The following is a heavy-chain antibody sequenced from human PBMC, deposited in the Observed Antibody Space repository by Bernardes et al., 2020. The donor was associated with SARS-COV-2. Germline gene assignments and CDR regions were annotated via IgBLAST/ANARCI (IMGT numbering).Heavy chain of an antibody. CDR3: ARKTGHDYGMDV. CDR2: VNSYGSNT. D-gene: IGHD3-10*01. CDR1: GFSVSSYW. Sequence: ESLRLSCAASGFSVSSYWMHWVRKAPGKGLVWVSRVNSYGSNTIYADSVKGRFTISRDSSKNMVYLQMNSLRAEDTAVYYCARKTGHDYGMDVWGQGTTVTVSS. V-gene: IGHV3-74*01. J-gene: IGHJ6*02.